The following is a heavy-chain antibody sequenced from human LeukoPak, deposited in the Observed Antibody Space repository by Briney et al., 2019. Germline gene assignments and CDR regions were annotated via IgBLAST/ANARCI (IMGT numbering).Heavy chain of an antibody. D-gene: IGHD2-15*01. J-gene: IGHJ4*02. CDR1: GFTFSSYA. V-gene: IGHV3-23*01. CDR2: ISGSGGST. CDR3: AKDLALRDIVVVVAATGSPIDY. Sequence: GGSLRLSCAASGFTFSSYAMSWVRQAPGKGLEWVSAISGSGGSTYYADSVKGRFTISRDNSKNTLYLQMNSLRAEDTSVYYCAKDLALRDIVVVVAATGSPIDYWGQGTLVTVSS.